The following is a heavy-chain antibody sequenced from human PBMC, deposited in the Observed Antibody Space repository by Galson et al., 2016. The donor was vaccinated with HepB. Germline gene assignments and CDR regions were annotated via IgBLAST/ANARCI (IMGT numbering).Heavy chain of an antibody. J-gene: IGHJ2*01. V-gene: IGHV4-61*02. CDR3: ARGILLRYPNREYFDR. CDR2: VYSSGST. D-gene: IGHD3-9*01. Sequence: TLSLTCAVSGVSISSGTHYWSWIRQPAGKEMEWIGRVYSSGSTNYNPSLMSRVTISVDTSKNQFSLNVTSTAAADTAVYYCARGILLRYPNREYFDRWGRGTLVTVSS. CDR1: GVSISSGTHY.